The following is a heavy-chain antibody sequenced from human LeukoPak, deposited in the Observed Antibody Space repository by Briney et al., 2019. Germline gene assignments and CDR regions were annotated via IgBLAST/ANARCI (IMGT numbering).Heavy chain of an antibody. Sequence: GGSLRLSCAASGFTFSTYRMNWVRQAPGKGLEWVSSINSSSSYIYYADSVKGRFTISRDNAKNSLYLQMNSLRAEDTAVYYCARDRFRIVVVAATHDAFDIWGQGTMVTVSS. V-gene: IGHV3-21*01. J-gene: IGHJ3*02. D-gene: IGHD2-15*01. CDR3: ARDRFRIVVVAATHDAFDI. CDR2: INSSSSYI. CDR1: GFTFSTYR.